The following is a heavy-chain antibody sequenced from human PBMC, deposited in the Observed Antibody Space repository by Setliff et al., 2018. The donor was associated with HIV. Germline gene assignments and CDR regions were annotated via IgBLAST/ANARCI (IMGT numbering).Heavy chain of an antibody. CDR1: SGSITSRTYY. Sequence: SETLSLTCTVSSGSITSRTYYWGWIRQPPGKGLEWIGSIFYSGITYYNPSLKSRVSISVDTSKNQISLNLTSVTAADTAVYYCARSKTFYDFWGGYYTHGAFKIWGLGTMVTVSS. J-gene: IGHJ3*02. D-gene: IGHD3-3*01. CDR2: IFYSGIT. CDR3: ARSKTFYDFWGGYYTHGAFKI. V-gene: IGHV4-39*01.